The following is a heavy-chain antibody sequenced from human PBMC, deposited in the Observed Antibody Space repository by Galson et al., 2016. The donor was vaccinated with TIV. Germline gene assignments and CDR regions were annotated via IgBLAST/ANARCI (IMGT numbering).Heavy chain of an antibody. CDR1: GFIFSDYA. J-gene: IGHJ6*02. CDR3: AISHISKWNDHYSYYGMDV. D-gene: IGHD1-1*01. V-gene: IGHV3-48*02. Sequence: SLRLSCAASGFIFSDYAMNWARQTPGKGLEWISYLSRSGGNSFYAESVKGRFTVSRDSPDKSVFLQMTSLRDEDTAVYYCAISHISKWNDHYSYYGMDVWRQGTTVTVSS. CDR2: LSRSGGNS.